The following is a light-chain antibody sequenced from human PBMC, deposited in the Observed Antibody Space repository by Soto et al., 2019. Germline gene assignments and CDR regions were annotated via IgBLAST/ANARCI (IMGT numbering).Light chain of an antibody. Sequence: QSALTQPASVSGSPGQSITISCTGTSSDVGSYNLVSWYQQHPGKAPKLMIYEGSKRPSGVSNRFSGSKSGNTASLTIPGLQAEDEADYYCCSYAGSSTFHVVFGGGTKVTVL. J-gene: IGLJ2*01. CDR3: CSYAGSSTFHVV. CDR2: EGS. CDR1: SSDVGSYNL. V-gene: IGLV2-23*03.